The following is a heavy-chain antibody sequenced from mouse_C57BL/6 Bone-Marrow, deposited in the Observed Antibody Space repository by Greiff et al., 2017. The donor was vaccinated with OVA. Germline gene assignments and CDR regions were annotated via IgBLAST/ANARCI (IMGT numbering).Heavy chain of an antibody. CDR2: IDPANGNT. J-gene: IGHJ3*01. Sequence: VQLQQSVAELVRPGASVKLSCTASGFNIKNTYMHGVKQRPEQGLEWIGRIDPANGNTKYAPKFKGKATITADTSSNTAYLQLSSLTSEDTAIYYCARHGSSPWFAYWGQGTLVTVSA. CDR3: ARHGSSPWFAY. V-gene: IGHV14-3*01. CDR1: GFNIKNTY. D-gene: IGHD1-1*01.